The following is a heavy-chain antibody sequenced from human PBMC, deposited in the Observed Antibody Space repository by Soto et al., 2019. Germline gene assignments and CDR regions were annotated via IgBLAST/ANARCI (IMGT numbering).Heavy chain of an antibody. CDR3: ARGISYDSSGYQEFNAFDI. CDR1: GGSISSGGYY. V-gene: IGHV4-31*03. CDR2: IYYSGST. Sequence: PSETLSLTCTVSGGSISSGGYYWSWIRQHPGKGLEWIGYIYYSGSTYYNPSLKSRVTISVDTSKNQFSLKLSSVTAADTAVYYCARGISYDSSGYQEFNAFDIWGQGTMVTVSS. J-gene: IGHJ3*02. D-gene: IGHD3-22*01.